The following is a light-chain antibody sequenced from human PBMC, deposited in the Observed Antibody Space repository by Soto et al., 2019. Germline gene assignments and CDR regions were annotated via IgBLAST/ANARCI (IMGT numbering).Light chain of an antibody. Sequence: VMTQSPATLSVSPGERVTLSCRASQSVSSYLAWYQQKPGQAPRLLIYDASNRATGIPARFSGSGSGTDFTLTISSLEPEDFAVYYCQQRSNWPLTFGPGTKVDIK. CDR2: DAS. V-gene: IGKV3-11*01. CDR3: QQRSNWPLT. J-gene: IGKJ3*01. CDR1: QSVSSY.